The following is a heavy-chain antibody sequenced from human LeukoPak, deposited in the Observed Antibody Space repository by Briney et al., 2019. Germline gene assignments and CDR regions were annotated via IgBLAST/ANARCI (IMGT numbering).Heavy chain of an antibody. CDR1: GFILSNYG. CDR3: AKEGYNMGFDY. V-gene: IGHV3-30*18. D-gene: IGHD1-14*01. J-gene: IGHJ4*02. Sequence: GGSLRLSCAASGFILSNYGMHWVRQAPGKGLEWVAVISYDGSKKYYADSVKGRFTISRDNSKNTLYLQMNSLRAEDTAVYYCAKEGYNMGFDYWGQGTLVTVSS. CDR2: ISYDGSKK.